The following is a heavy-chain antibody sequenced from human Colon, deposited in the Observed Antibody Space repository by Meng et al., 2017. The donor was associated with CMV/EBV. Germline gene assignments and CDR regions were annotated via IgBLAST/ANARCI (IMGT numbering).Heavy chain of an antibody. J-gene: IGHJ4*02. CDR3: ISEAAGGDY. CDR1: GFFVSNTY. D-gene: IGHD1-14*01. Sequence: GGSLRLSCAGSGFFVSNTYINWVRQAPGKGLEWVSVIYRGGSPFYTDSVKGRFTISRDNDKNTLYLQMNSLTVDDTAVYYCISEAAGGDYWGQGALVTVSS. V-gene: IGHV3-53*01. CDR2: IYRGGSP.